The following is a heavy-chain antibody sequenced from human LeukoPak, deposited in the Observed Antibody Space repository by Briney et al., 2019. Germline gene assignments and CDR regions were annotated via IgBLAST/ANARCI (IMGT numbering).Heavy chain of an antibody. J-gene: IGHJ1*01. CDR2: IDPSDSYS. CDR3: ARRGACSEDFHH. V-gene: IGHV5-10-1*01. Sequence: GESLKIYCRASGYSFASYWTSCVRQMPGKGLQWMGGIDPSDSYSKYSPSFQGHVTISADKSISIAYLQWSSLKASDTAMYYCARRGACSEDFHHWGQGTLVSVSS. D-gene: IGHD2-21*01. CDR1: GYSFASYW.